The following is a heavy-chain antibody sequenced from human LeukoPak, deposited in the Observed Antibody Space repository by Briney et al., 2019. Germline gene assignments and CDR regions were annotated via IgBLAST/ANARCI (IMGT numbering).Heavy chain of an antibody. J-gene: IGHJ4*02. CDR1: GFTFSSYG. V-gene: IGHV3-33*01. D-gene: IGHD3-22*01. CDR2: IWYDGSNK. Sequence: GGSLRLSCAASGFTFSSYGMHWVRQAPGKGLEWVAVIWYDGSNKYYADSVKGRFTISRDNSKNTLYLQMNSLRAEDTAVYYCARAGYYDSSGYGFDYWGQGTLVIVSS. CDR3: ARAGYYDSSGYGFDY.